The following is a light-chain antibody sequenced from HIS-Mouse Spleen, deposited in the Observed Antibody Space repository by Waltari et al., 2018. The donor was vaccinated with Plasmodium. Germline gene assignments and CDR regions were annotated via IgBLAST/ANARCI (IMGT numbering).Light chain of an antibody. CDR2: GAS. CDR1: QSVSSN. CDR3: QQYNNWSFT. V-gene: IGKV3-15*01. J-gene: IGKJ3*01. Sequence: EIVMTQSPATLSVSPGERATLSCRASQSVSSNLAWYQQKPGQAPRLLIYGASTRAHGNPARFSGSGSGTEFTLTISSLQSEDFAVYSCQQYNNWSFTFGPGTKVDIK.